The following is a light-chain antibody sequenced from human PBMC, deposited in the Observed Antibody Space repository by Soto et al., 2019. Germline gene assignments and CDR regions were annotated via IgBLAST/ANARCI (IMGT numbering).Light chain of an antibody. CDR1: QSISTF. V-gene: IGKV1-5*03. Sequence: DIQMTHSSPTLSASVVDRVTITCRASQSISTFLAWYQRKPGKAPNLLIYKASSLESGVPSRFSGSGSGTDFTLTISSLEPEDFAVYYCQQRSNWLITFGQGTRLEIK. CDR3: QQRSNWLIT. CDR2: KAS. J-gene: IGKJ5*01.